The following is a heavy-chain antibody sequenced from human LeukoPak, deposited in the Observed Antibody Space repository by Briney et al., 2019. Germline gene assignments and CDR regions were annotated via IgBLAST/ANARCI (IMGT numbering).Heavy chain of an antibody. CDR1: GDSISRYY. Sequence: SETLSLTCSVSGDSISRYYWTWIRQPPGKGLEWIGYISHTDGSKYDPSLRSRVFMSLDTSNNRLFLTLSSVTAADTATYYCARTPTVYLDAWGQGTLVTVSS. V-gene: IGHV4-59*01. D-gene: IGHD1-26*01. CDR2: ISHTDGS. J-gene: IGHJ4*02. CDR3: ARTPTVYLDA.